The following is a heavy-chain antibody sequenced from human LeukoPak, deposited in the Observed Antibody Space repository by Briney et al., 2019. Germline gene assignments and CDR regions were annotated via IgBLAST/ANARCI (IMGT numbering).Heavy chain of an antibody. V-gene: IGHV5-51*01. D-gene: IGHD3-22*01. J-gene: IGHJ4*02. CDR2: IYPGDSDT. CDR1: GYSFTSYW. Sequence: GESLKISCKASGYSFTSYWIGWVRQMPGKGLEWMAIIYPGDSDTRYSPSFQGQVTISADNSISTAYLQWSSLKASDTAIYYCMRLGEVVYYDNSAFDSWGQGTLVTVSS. CDR3: MRLGEVVYYDNSAFDS.